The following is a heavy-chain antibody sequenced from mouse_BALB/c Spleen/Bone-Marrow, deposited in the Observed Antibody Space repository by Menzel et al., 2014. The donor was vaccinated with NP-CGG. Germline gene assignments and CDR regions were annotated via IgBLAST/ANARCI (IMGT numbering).Heavy chain of an antibody. CDR1: GFTFSNYG. CDR2: INVNGDTT. CDR3: ARGYDYSSWFAY. Sequence: EVQLQQSGGGLVQPGGSLKLSCAASGFTFSNYGMSWARQTPDKRLEMIATINVNGDTTYHPDSVKGRFTISRDNVKNTLYLQMSSLKSEDTAMYYCARGYDYSSWFAYWGQGTLVTVSA. J-gene: IGHJ3*01. V-gene: IGHV5-6-3*01. D-gene: IGHD2-4*01.